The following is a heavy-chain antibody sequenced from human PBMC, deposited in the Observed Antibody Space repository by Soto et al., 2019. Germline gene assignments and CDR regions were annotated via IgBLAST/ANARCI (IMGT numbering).Heavy chain of an antibody. V-gene: IGHV4-38-2*02. CDR3: ARDGYYDILTGYSDWFDP. J-gene: IGHJ5*02. CDR2: IYHSGST. Sequence: ASETLSLTCAVSGYSISSGYYWGWIRQPPGKGLEWIGSIYHSGSTYYNPSLKSRVTISVDTSKNQFSLKLSSVTAADTAVYYCARDGYYDILTGYSDWFDPWGQGTLVTVSS. CDR1: GYSISSGYY. D-gene: IGHD3-9*01.